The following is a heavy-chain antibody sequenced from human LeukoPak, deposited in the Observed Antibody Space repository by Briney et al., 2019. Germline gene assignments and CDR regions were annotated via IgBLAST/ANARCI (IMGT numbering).Heavy chain of an antibody. D-gene: IGHD3-10*01. V-gene: IGHV1-18*01. Sequence: ASVKVSCKASGYTFTSYGISWVRQAPGQGLEWMGWISAYNGNTNYAQKLQGRVTITADESTSTAYMELSSLRSEDTAVYYCATYYYGSGSYYNVPKGGNYYYYYMDVWGKGTTVTISS. J-gene: IGHJ6*03. CDR2: ISAYNGNT. CDR3: ATYYYGSGSYYNVPKGGNYYYYYMDV. CDR1: GYTFTSYG.